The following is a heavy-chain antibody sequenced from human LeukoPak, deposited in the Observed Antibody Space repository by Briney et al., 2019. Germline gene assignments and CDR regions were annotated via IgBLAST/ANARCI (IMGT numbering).Heavy chain of an antibody. CDR1: GYTFSSYG. V-gene: IGHV1-18*01. D-gene: IGHD2-2*01. Sequence: ASVKVSCKASGYTFSSYGISWVRQAPGQGLEWMGWISAYNENTNYAQRLQGRVTMTTDTSTSTAYMELRSLRSDDTAVYYCARRYCFSTVFYGYYYMDVWGKGTTVTVSS. CDR2: ISAYNENT. CDR3: ARRYCFSTVFYGYYYMDV. J-gene: IGHJ6*03.